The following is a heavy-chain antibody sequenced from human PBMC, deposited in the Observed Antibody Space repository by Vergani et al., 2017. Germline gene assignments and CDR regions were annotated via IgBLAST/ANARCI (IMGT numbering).Heavy chain of an antibody. CDR1: GYSFTSYW. Sequence: EVQLVQSGAEVKKPGESLKISCKGSGYSFTSYWIGWVRQMPGKGLEWMGIIYPGDFDTTYSPSFQGHVTISADRSINTAYLQWSSLKASDTAMYYCARLKPWIQLWDNWGQGTLVTVSS. D-gene: IGHD5-18*01. J-gene: IGHJ4*02. V-gene: IGHV5-51*01. CDR3: ARLKPWIQLWDN. CDR2: IYPGDFDT.